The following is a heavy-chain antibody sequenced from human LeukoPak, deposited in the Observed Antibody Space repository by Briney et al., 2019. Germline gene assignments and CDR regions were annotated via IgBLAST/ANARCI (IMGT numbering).Heavy chain of an antibody. CDR3: ARRRTRLFDY. CDR1: GGSFSGYY. CDR2: INHSGST. Sequence: PSETLCLTCAVYGGSFSGYYWSWIRQPPGKGLEWIGEINHSGSTNYNPSLKSRVTISVDTSKTQFSLKLSSVTAADTAVYYCARRRTRLFDYWGQGTLVTVSS. D-gene: IGHD2-2*01. V-gene: IGHV4-34*01. J-gene: IGHJ4*02.